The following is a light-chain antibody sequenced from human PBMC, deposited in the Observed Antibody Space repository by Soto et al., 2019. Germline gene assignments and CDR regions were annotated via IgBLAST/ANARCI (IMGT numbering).Light chain of an antibody. Sequence: QSLLTQPASVSGSPGQSITISCTGTNNDVGGFNFVSWYQQHPGKVPKLLIYDVDDRPSGVSNRFSGSRSGNTASLTISGLQAEDDADYYCSSYTSRSTVMFGGGTKLTVL. CDR1: NNDVGGFNF. V-gene: IGLV2-14*03. CDR2: DVD. J-gene: IGLJ3*02. CDR3: SSYTSRSTVM.